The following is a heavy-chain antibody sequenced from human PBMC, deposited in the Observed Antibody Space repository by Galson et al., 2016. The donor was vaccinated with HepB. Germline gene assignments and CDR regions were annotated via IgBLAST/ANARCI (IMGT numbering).Heavy chain of an antibody. Sequence: SETLSLTCTVSGDSITNNNYYLGWIRQPPGKGLEWIATVYYGGSTYYNPSLKSRLDIFVDTSKNQFSLRLTSVSAADTAVYVCGRMGEQGYDDRSAYYRGVDAWGQGTLVTVSA. D-gene: IGHD3-22*01. CDR2: VYYGGST. CDR1: GDSITNNNYY. J-gene: IGHJ5*02. CDR3: GRMGEQGYDDRSAYYRGVDA. V-gene: IGHV4-39*01.